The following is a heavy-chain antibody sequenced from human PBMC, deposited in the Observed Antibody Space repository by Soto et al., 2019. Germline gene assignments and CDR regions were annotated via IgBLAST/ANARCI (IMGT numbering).Heavy chain of an antibody. CDR1: GFTFSSYG. V-gene: IGHV3-33*01. J-gene: IGHJ5*02. CDR2: IWYDGSNK. D-gene: IGHD3-10*01. CDR3: ARDYSRAHKLLWLGEHWFDP. Sequence: GGSLRLSCAASGFTFSSYGMHWVRQAPGKGLEWVAVIWYDGSNKYYADSVKGRFTISRDNSKNTLYLQMNSLRAEDTAVYYCARDYSRAHKLLWLGEHWFDPWGQGTLVTAPQ.